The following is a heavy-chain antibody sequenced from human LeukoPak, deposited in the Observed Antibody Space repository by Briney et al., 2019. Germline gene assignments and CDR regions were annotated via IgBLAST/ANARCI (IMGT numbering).Heavy chain of an antibody. CDR1: GXTFDDYG. D-gene: IGHD1-26*01. CDR2: INWNGGST. Sequence: GGSLRLSCAASGXTFDDYGMSWVRQAPGKGLEWVSGINWNGGSTGYADSVKGRFTISRDNAKNSLYLQMNSLRAEDTALYYCARDRGVGATYYFDYWGQGTLVTVSS. J-gene: IGHJ4*02. CDR3: ARDRGVGATYYFDY. V-gene: IGHV3-20*04.